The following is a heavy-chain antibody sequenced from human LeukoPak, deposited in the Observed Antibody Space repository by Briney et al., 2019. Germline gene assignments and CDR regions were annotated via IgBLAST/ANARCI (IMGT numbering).Heavy chain of an antibody. V-gene: IGHV5-51*01. CDR1: GYSFASYW. CDR3: ARRRGSGSYFDWFDP. CDR2: IYPGDSDT. Sequence: GESLKISCKGSGYSFASYWIGWVRQMPGKGLEWMGIIYPGDSDTRYSPSFQGQVTISADKSISTAYLQWSSLKASDTAMYYCARRRGSGSYFDWFDPWGQGTLVTVSS. J-gene: IGHJ5*02. D-gene: IGHD1-26*01.